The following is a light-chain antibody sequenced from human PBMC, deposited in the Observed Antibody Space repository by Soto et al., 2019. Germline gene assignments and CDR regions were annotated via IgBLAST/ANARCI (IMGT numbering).Light chain of an antibody. J-gene: IGKJ1*01. V-gene: IGKV1-5*03. Sequence: IQMTHSPSTLSASLGDRVAITCRAIQSISSWLAWYQQKPGKAPKLLIYKASSLESGVPSRFSGSGSGTEFTLTISSLQPDDFATYYCQHYNSYSEAFGQGTKVDIK. CDR3: QHYNSYSEA. CDR1: QSISSW. CDR2: KAS.